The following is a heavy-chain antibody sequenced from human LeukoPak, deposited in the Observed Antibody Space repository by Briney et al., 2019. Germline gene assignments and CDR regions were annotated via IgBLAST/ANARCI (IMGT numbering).Heavy chain of an antibody. V-gene: IGHV4-34*01. Sequence: SETLSLTCAVYGGSFSGYYWSWIRQPPGKGLEWIWEINHSGSTNYNPSLKSRVTISVDTSKNQFSLKLSSVNAADTAVYYCARARGSSWYRGHGMDVWGQGTTVTVSS. CDR2: INHSGST. CDR3: ARARGSSWYRGHGMDV. D-gene: IGHD6-13*01. J-gene: IGHJ6*02. CDR1: GGSFSGYY.